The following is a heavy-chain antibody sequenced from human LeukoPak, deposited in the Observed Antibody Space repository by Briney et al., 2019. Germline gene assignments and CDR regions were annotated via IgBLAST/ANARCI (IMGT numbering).Heavy chain of an antibody. J-gene: IGHJ2*01. CDR1: GFTFSSYG. V-gene: IGHV3-33*01. CDR3: ARAVVGAYDYWYFDL. Sequence: PGGSLRLSCAASGFTFSSYGMHWVRQAPGKGLEWVVVIWYDGSNKYYADSVKGRFTISRDNSKNTLYLQMNSLRAEDTAVYYCARAVVGAYDYWYFDLWGRGTLVTVSS. D-gene: IGHD1-26*01. CDR2: IWYDGSNK.